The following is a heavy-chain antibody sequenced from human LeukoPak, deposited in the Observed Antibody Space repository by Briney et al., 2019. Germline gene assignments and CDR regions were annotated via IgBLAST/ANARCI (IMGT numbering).Heavy chain of an antibody. J-gene: IGHJ3*01. CDR1: GFTFSSYA. CDR2: ISYDGSNK. CDR3: ATEGRGGFDF. Sequence: GGSLRLSCAASGFTFSSYAMHWVRQAPGKGLEGVAVISYDGSNKYYADSVKGRFTISRDNSKNTLYLQMNSLRAEDTAVYYCATEGRGGFDFWGQGTMVTVSS. V-gene: IGHV3-30-3*01. D-gene: IGHD3-16*01.